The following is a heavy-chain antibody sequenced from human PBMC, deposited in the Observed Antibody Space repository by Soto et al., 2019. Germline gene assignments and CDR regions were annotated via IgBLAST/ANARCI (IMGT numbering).Heavy chain of an antibody. CDR3: ARVPDR. Sequence: SETLSLTCTVSGGSISSYYWSWIRQPPGKGLEWIGYIYFSGGTNYNPSLKSRVTISVDTSKNQFSLKLSSVTATDTAVYYCARVPDRWGQGTLVTVSS. D-gene: IGHD2-2*01. V-gene: IGHV4-59*12. CDR2: IYFSGGT. J-gene: IGHJ5*02. CDR1: GGSISSYY.